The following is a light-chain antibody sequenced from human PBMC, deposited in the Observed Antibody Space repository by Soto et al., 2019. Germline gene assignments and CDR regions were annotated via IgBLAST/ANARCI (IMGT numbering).Light chain of an antibody. V-gene: IGLV2-14*03. CDR2: DVS. J-gene: IGLJ2*01. CDR1: SSDVGGYNY. Sequence: QSALTQPASVSGSPGQSITISCTGTSSDVGGYNYVSWYQHHPGKAPKLMIYDVSNRPSGVSYRFSGSRSGNTASLTISGLQAEDEAAYYCGSYTSSDTFVVFGGGTKVTVL. CDR3: GSYTSSDTFVV.